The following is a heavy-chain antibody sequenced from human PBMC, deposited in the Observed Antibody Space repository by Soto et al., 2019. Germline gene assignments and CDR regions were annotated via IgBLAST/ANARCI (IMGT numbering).Heavy chain of an antibody. CDR2: IGTAGDT. CDR3: ARDGGTNDAFDI. Sequence: EVQLVESGGGLVQPGGSLRLSCAASGFTFSSYDMHWVRQATGKGLEWVSAIGTAGDTYYPGSVKGRFTISRENAKNSSYLKMNSLRAGDTAVYYCARDGGTNDAFDIWGQGTMVTVSS. CDR1: GFTFSSYD. D-gene: IGHD2-2*01. J-gene: IGHJ3*02. V-gene: IGHV3-13*04.